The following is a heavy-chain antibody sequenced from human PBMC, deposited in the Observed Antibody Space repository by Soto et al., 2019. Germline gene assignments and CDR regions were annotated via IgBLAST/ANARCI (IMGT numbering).Heavy chain of an antibody. CDR2: ISSSSSYI. V-gene: IGHV3-21*01. CDR1: GFTFSSYS. CDR3: AGDTVVPAAHFDY. D-gene: IGHD2-2*01. Sequence: PGGSLRLSCAASGFTFSSYSMNWVRQAPGKGLEWVSSISSSSSYIYYADSVKGRFTISRDNAKNSLYLQMNSLRAEDTAVYYCAGDTVVPAAHFDYWGQGTLVTVSS. J-gene: IGHJ4*02.